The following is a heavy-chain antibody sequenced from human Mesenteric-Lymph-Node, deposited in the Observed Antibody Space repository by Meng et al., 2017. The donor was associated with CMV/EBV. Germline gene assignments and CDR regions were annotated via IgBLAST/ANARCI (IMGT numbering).Heavy chain of an antibody. CDR2: IGTAGDT. V-gene: IGHV3-13*03. CDR3: ASRSIIVGDTMDGY. D-gene: IGHD3-22*01. Sequence: GESLKISCAACGFTFSSYDMHWVRQATGKGLEWVSAIGTAGDTYYPGSVKGQFTISRENAKNSLYLQMNSLRAEDTAVYYCASRSIIVGDTMDGYWGQGTLVTVSS. J-gene: IGHJ4*02. CDR1: GFTFSSYD.